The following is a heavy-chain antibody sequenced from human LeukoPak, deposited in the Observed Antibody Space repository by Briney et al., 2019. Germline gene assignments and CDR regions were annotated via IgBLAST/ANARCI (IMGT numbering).Heavy chain of an antibody. J-gene: IGHJ6*03. CDR1: GFTVSSNY. CDR3: AREPDYDILTGPALRYMDA. CDR2: IYSGGST. D-gene: IGHD3-9*01. V-gene: IGHV3-53*01. Sequence: GGSLRLSCAASGFTVSSNYMSWVRQAPGKGLEWVSVIYSGGSTYYADSVKGRFTISRDNSKNTLYLQMNSLRAEDTAVYYCAREPDYDILTGPALRYMDAWGKGTTVTVSS.